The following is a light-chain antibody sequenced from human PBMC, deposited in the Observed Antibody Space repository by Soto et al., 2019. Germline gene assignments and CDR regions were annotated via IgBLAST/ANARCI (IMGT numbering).Light chain of an antibody. CDR3: LHDYYHPRT. J-gene: IGKJ2*01. V-gene: IGKV1-6*01. CDR1: D. CDR2: TAS. Sequence: DLDWYQQKPGKAPKLLIYTASHLQNGVQSRFSGSGSGTHFTLTISSLQPEDFATYYCLHDYYHPRTFGQGTKLEIK.